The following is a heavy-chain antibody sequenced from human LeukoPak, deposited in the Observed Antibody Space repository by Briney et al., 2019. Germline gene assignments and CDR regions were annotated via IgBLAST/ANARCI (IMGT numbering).Heavy chain of an antibody. CDR3: AKRYCSGGSCYFPAP. CDR1: GFTFSNYA. Sequence: GGSLRLSCAASGFTFSNYAMSWVRQAPGKGLEWVSAISGSGGSTYCADSVKGRFTISRDNSKNTLYLQMNSLRAEDTAVYYCAKRYCSGGSCYFPAPWGQGTLVTVSS. D-gene: IGHD2-15*01. V-gene: IGHV3-23*01. CDR2: ISGSGGST. J-gene: IGHJ5*02.